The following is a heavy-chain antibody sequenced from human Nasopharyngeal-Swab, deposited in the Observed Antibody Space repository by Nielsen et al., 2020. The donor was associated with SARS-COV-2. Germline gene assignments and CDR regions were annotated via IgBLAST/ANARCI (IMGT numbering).Heavy chain of an antibody. J-gene: IGHJ4*02. V-gene: IGHV5-10-1*01. D-gene: IGHD2-15*01. CDR2: IDPSDSYT. CDR3: ARHSGSGYFDY. Sequence: VRQMPGKGLEWMGRIDPSDSYTNYSQSFQGHVTISADKSISTAYLQWSSLKASDTAMYYCARHSGSGYFDYWGQGTLVTVSS.